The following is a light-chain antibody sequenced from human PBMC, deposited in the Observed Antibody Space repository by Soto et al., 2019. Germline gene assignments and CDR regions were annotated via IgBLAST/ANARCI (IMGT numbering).Light chain of an antibody. CDR3: QQYNNWPPRYT. Sequence: EIVMTQSPATLSVSPGERATLSCRASQIVSSNLAWYQQKFGQAPRLLIYGASTRATGVPARFSGSGSGTEFTLTISSLQSEDFAVYYCQQYNNWPPRYTFGQGTKLEIK. J-gene: IGKJ2*01. V-gene: IGKV3-15*01. CDR1: QIVSSN. CDR2: GAS.